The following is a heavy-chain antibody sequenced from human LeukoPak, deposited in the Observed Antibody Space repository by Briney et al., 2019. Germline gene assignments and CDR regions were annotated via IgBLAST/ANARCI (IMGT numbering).Heavy chain of an antibody. CDR2: IFHSGST. D-gene: IGHD1-26*01. CDR3: ARDGGEVGKTTWFDP. Sequence: SETLSLTCAVSDGSIISSNWWSWVRRPPGKGLEWIGEIFHSGSTHYNPSLKSRVTISVDRSKNQFSLNLISVTAADTAVYYCARDGGEVGKTTWFDPWGQGTQVTVSP. CDR1: DGSIISSNW. J-gene: IGHJ5*02. V-gene: IGHV4-4*02.